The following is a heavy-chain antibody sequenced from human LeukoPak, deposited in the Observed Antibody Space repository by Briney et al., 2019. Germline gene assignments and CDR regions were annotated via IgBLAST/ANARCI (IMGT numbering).Heavy chain of an antibody. V-gene: IGHV3-30*18. CDR2: ISYDGSNK. CDR3: AKDLAVYCSSTSCYRGYFDY. CDR1: GFTFSSYG. J-gene: IGHJ4*02. D-gene: IGHD2-2*02. Sequence: GGSLRLSCAASGFTFSSYGMHWVRQAPGKGLEWVAVISYDGSNKYYADSVKGRFTISRDNSRNTLYLQMNSLRAEDTAVYYCAKDLAVYCSSTSCYRGYFDYWGQGPLVTVSS.